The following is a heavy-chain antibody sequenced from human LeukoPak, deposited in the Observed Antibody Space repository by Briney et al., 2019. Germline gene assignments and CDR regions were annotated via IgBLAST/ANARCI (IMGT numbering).Heavy chain of an antibody. V-gene: IGHV3-23*01. J-gene: IGHJ5*02. Sequence: PGGSLRLSCAASGFTFSNYGMSWVRQAPGKGLEWVSAISGSASNTYYADSVKGRFTISRDNSKNTLSLQMNNLRDEDTAVYYCARELISWFDPWGQGTLVTVSS. D-gene: IGHD3-16*01. CDR3: ARELISWFDP. CDR2: ISGSASNT. CDR1: GFTFSNYG.